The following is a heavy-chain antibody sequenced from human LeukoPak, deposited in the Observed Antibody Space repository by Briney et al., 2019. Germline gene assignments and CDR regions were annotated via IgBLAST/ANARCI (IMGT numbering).Heavy chain of an antibody. V-gene: IGHV3-21*01. CDR3: AKEHLWTTVTQHYFNY. CDR1: GFTFSSYS. CDR2: ISSSSSYI. D-gene: IGHD4-11*01. J-gene: IGHJ4*02. Sequence: PGGSLRLSCAASGFTFSSYSMNWVRQAPGKGLEWVSSISSSSSYIYYADSVKGRFTISRDNSKNTLYLQMNSLRAEDTAVYYCAKEHLWTTVTQHYFNYWGQGTLVTVSS.